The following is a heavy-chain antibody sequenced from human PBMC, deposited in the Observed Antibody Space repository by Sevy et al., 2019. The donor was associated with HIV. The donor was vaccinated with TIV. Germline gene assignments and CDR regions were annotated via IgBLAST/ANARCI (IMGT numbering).Heavy chain of an antibody. Sequence: SETLSLTCTVSGVSISPYYWAWIRQPPGKGLECIGFSGNTNYNPSLKTRVTTSVDTSKKQFSLKLGCVTAADTAIYYCARGGPNQQQLDYFDYWGQGTLVTVSS. V-gene: IGHV4-59*01. D-gene: IGHD6-13*01. J-gene: IGHJ4*02. CDR2: SGNT. CDR1: GVSISPYY. CDR3: ARGGPNQQQLDYFDY.